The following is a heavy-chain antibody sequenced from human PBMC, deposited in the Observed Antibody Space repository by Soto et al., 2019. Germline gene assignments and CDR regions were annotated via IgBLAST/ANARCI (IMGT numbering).Heavy chain of an antibody. CDR2: IRMNSSSI. V-gene: IGHV3-9*01. Sequence: GGSLRLSCEASGFTFTSYAMSWVRQLPGKDREWVSGIRMNSSSIGYADSVKGRFTISRDNAKNSLYLEMKSLRAEDTALYYCAKAPYDVAPYYFDNWGQGTLVTVSS. D-gene: IGHD3-3*01. CDR3: AKAPYDVAPYYFDN. CDR1: GFTFTSYA. J-gene: IGHJ4*02.